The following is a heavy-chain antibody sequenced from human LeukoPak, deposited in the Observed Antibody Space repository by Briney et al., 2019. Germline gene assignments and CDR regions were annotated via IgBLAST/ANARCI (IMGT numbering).Heavy chain of an antibody. CDR1: GGSVSSGSYY. CDR2: VYDSEST. V-gene: IGHV4-61*01. J-gene: IGHJ4*02. Sequence: PSLTLSLTCTVSGGSVSSGSYYWSWIRQPPGKGLEWIGWVYDSESTNYNPSLKSRVTISVDTSMNQFSLSLSSVTAADTAVYYCARHGSGSYYDYWGQGTLVTVPS. CDR3: ARHGSGSYYDY. D-gene: IGHD3-10*01.